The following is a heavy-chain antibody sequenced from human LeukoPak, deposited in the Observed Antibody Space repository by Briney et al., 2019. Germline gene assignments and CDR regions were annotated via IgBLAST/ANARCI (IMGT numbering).Heavy chain of an antibody. CDR3: SRGPIQLWIHNGMDV. J-gene: IGHJ6*02. D-gene: IGHD5-18*01. Sequence: GGSLRLSCRAYGFTFGDHAMSWVRQAPGKGLEWVGFIRSKAYGGTTEYAASVKGRFTSSRDDYISVAYLHMNSLITDDTASYYCSRGPIQLWIHNGMDVWGQGTSVTVSS. CDR1: GFTFGDHA. CDR2: IRSKAYGGTT. V-gene: IGHV3-49*04.